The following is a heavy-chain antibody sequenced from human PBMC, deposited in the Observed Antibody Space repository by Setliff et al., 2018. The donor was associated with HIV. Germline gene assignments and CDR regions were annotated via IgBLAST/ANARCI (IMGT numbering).Heavy chain of an antibody. CDR3: ARGFSGHYSFTGYMDV. CDR1: GESFSGYY. V-gene: IGHV4-34*01. Sequence: PSETLSLTCAVYGESFSGYYWNWIRQPPGKGLEWIGEINHSGSTKYNPSLQSRVTIAVDTSKKQFSLKLSSVTATDTAVYYCARGFSGHYSFTGYMDVWGKGTTVTVSS. CDR2: INHSGST. J-gene: IGHJ6*03. D-gene: IGHD3-22*01.